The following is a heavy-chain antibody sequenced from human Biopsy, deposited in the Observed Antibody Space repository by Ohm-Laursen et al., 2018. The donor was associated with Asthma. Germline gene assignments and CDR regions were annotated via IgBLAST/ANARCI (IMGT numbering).Heavy chain of an antibody. CDR1: GGTFSSYA. CDR3: ARDPHNSYLASLRPKFNYYYYGMDV. J-gene: IGHJ6*02. Sequence: SSVKVSCKASGGTFSSYAISWVRQAPGQGLEWMGGIIPIFGTANYAQKFQGRVTITADESTSTAYMELSSLRPEDTAVYYSARDPHNSYLASLRPKFNYYYYGMDVWGQGTTVTVSS. D-gene: IGHD2/OR15-2a*01. CDR2: IIPIFGTA. V-gene: IGHV1-69*01.